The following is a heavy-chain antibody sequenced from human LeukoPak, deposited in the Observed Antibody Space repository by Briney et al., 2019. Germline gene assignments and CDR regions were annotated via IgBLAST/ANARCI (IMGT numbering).Heavy chain of an antibody. CDR3: AREYYDFWSGYDYYYYYMDV. J-gene: IGHJ6*03. CDR2: ISSSSYI. D-gene: IGHD3-3*01. V-gene: IGHV3-21*01. CDR1: GFTFSSYS. Sequence: GGSLRLSCAASGFTFSSYSMNWVRRAPGKGLEWVSSISSSSYIYYADSVKGRFTISRDNAKNSLYLQMNSLRAEDTAVYYCAREYYDFWSGYDYYYYYMDVWGKGTTVTVSS.